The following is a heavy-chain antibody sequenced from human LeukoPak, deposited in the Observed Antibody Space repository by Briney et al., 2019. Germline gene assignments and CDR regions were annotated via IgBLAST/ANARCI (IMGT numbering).Heavy chain of an antibody. V-gene: IGHV3-7*01. Sequence: GGSLRLSCAASGFTFSSYWMSWVRQAPGKGLEWVANINQDGSETYYVDSVKGRFTISRDNAKNSLYLQMNSLRAEDTAVYYCARVLAPGIAVAGLDYWGQGTLVTVSS. CDR2: INQDGSET. D-gene: IGHD6-19*01. J-gene: IGHJ4*02. CDR3: ARVLAPGIAVAGLDY. CDR1: GFTFSSYW.